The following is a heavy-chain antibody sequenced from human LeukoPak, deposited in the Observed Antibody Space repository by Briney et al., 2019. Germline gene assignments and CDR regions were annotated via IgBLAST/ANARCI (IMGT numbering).Heavy chain of an antibody. CDR1: GGTFSSYA. V-gene: IGHV1-69*01. CDR2: IIPIFGTA. J-gene: IGHJ4*02. Sequence: SVKVSCKASGGTFSSYAISWVRQAPGQGLEWMGGIIPIFGTANYAKKFQGRVTITADESTSTAYMELSSLRSEDTAVYYCASRYFTIDTSGFDYWGQGTLVTVSS. CDR3: ASRYFTIDTSGFDY. D-gene: IGHD2/OR15-2a*01.